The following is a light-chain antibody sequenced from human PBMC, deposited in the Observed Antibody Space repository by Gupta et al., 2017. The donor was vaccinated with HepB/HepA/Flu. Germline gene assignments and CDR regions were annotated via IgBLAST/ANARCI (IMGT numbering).Light chain of an antibody. J-gene: IGLJ1*01. CDR2: GKT. CDR3: NSLYSSGDHQV. V-gene: IGLV3-19*01. CDR1: SIRTYY. Sequence: SYALTPAPAVSFALGQTVWITCQGDSIRTYYASWYQKKPGQSPVLVIYGKTNRPSWIPDRFSGSMSGNTAALTITGAQAEDEADYYCNSLYSSGDHQVFGTGTKVTVL.